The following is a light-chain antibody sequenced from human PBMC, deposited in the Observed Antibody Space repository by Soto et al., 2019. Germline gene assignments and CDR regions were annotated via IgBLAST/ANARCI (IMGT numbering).Light chain of an antibody. Sequence: EIVLTQSPATLSLSPGERATLSCRASQGVSSYLAWYQQKPGQAPRLLIYDASNRATGIPARFSGSGSGTDFTLTISSLEPEDFAVYYCQLRSNWPLYTFGQGTKLEIK. CDR3: QLRSNWPLYT. CDR1: QGVSSY. V-gene: IGKV3-11*01. CDR2: DAS. J-gene: IGKJ2*01.